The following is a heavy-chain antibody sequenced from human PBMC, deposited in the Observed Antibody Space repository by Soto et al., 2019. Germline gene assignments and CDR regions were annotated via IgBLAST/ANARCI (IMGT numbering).Heavy chain of an antibody. D-gene: IGHD3-10*01. V-gene: IGHV4-30-2*01. CDR2: IYHSGST. CDR3: ARDTNPEYYYGSVLKRDYYGMYL. CDR1: GGSISSGGYS. Sequence: TLSLTCAVSGGSISSGGYSWSWIRQPPGKGLEWIGYIYHSGSTYYNPSLKSRVTISVDRSKNQFSLKLSSVTAADTAVYYWARDTNPEYYYGSVLKRDYYGMYLWGQGTTVTVSS. J-gene: IGHJ6*02.